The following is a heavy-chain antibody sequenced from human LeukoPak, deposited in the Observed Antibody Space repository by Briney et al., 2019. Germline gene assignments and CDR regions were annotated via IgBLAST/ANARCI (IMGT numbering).Heavy chain of an antibody. CDR3: ARDSVKLGIDY. J-gene: IGHJ4*02. Sequence: GGSLRLSCAASEFTFSSDWMHWVRQAPGKGLVWVSRVTSDGSGTSYADSVKGRFTISRDNAKNTLYLQMNSLRAEDTAVYYCARDSVKLGIDYWGQGTLVTVSS. CDR1: EFTFSSDW. D-gene: IGHD1-26*01. CDR2: VTSDGSGT. V-gene: IGHV3-74*01.